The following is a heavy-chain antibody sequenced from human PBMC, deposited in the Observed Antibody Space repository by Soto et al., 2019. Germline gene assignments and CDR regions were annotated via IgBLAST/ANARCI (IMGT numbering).Heavy chain of an antibody. J-gene: IGHJ6*03. D-gene: IGHD2-21*01. Sequence: QVQLQQWGAGLLKPSETLSLTCVVSGGSLSDYFWSWIRQPPGMALEWIGEINHLGSINYNPSLKKRGTQAVDTSKNQFSLTLNSVTAADTATYYCARGGISHWAYFYYMDVWDRGTTVTVSS. CDR1: GGSLSDYF. V-gene: IGHV4-34*01. CDR3: ARGGISHWAYFYYMDV. CDR2: INHLGSI.